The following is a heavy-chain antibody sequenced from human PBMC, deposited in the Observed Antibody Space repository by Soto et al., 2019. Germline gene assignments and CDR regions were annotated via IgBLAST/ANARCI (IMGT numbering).Heavy chain of an antibody. V-gene: IGHV3-23*01. CDR2: ISGSGGST. Sequence: GGSLRLSCAASGFTFSSYAMSWVRQAPGKGLEWVSAISGSGGSTYYADSVKGRFTISRDNSKNTLYLQMNSLRAEDTAVYYCAKEPTYDVLTGYYPTYYFDYWGQGTLVTVSS. J-gene: IGHJ4*02. D-gene: IGHD3-9*01. CDR3: AKEPTYDVLTGYYPTYYFDY. CDR1: GFTFSSYA.